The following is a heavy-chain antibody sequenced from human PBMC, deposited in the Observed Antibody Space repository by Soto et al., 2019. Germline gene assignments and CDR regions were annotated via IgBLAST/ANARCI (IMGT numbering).Heavy chain of an antibody. CDR1: GFTFDDYA. J-gene: IGHJ6*03. D-gene: IGHD1-1*01. Sequence: SLRLSCAASGFTFDDYAMHWVRQAPGKGLEWVSGISWNSGSIGYADSVKGRFTISRDNAKNSLYLQMNSLRAEDTALYYCAKDTFRSLLREVQYNWNRYYYYMDVWGKGTTVTVSS. V-gene: IGHV3-9*01. CDR3: AKDTFRSLLREVQYNWNRYYYYMDV. CDR2: ISWNSGSI.